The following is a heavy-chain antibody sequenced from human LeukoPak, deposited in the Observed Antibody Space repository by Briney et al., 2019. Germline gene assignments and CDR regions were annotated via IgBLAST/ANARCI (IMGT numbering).Heavy chain of an antibody. CDR2: IYYSGST. CDR1: GGSISSDDYY. J-gene: IGHJ4*02. V-gene: IGHV4-30-4*01. D-gene: IGHD5-18*01. CDR3: ARDAWIQLWGFLDY. Sequence: SETLSLTCTVSGGSISSDDYYWSWIRQPPGKGLEWIGYIYYSGSTYYNPSLKSRVTISVDTSKNQFSLKLSSVTAADTAVYYCARDAWIQLWGFLDYWGQGTLVTVSS.